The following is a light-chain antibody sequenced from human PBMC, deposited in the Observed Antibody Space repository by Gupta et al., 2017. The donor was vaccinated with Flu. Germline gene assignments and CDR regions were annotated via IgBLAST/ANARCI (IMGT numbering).Light chain of an antibody. J-gene: IGKJ2*02. Sequence: DIQLTQSPSSLSASVGDRVTITCRASQSISSYLNWYQQRLGKAPNLLIFGASNLQSGVPPRFSGSRSGTDFTLTISSLQPEDFATYYCQQSYTFPRTFGQGTNLEIK. CDR2: GAS. V-gene: IGKV1-39*01. CDR1: QSISSY. CDR3: QQSYTFPRT.